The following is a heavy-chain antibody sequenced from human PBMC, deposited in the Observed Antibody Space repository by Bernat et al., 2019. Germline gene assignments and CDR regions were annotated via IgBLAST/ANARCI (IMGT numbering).Heavy chain of an antibody. CDR1: GFTFSSYG. Sequence: QVQLVESGGGVVQPGRSLRLSCAASGFTFSSYGMHWVRQAPGKGLEWVAVISYDGSNKYYADSVKGRFTISRDNSKNTLYLQMNSLRAEDTAGYYCAKGVGMRYYGYYYGMDVWGQGTTVTVSS. CDR2: ISYDGSNK. J-gene: IGHJ6*02. D-gene: IGHD3-10*01. CDR3: AKGVGMRYYGYYYGMDV. V-gene: IGHV3-30*18.